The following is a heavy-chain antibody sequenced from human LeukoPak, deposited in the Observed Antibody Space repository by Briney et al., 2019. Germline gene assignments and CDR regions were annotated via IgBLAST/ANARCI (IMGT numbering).Heavy chain of an antibody. J-gene: IGHJ4*02. V-gene: IGHV4-61*02. D-gene: IGHD3-22*01. CDR3: ARDMRVVVGTFDY. CDR1: GGSISGGSYY. Sequence: PSETLSLTCTVSGGSISGGSYYWSWIRQPAGKGLEWIGRIYSSGSTNYNPSLRSRVTMSVDTSKNQFSLKLNSVTAADTAVYYCARDMRVVVGTFDYWGQGTLVTVSS. CDR2: IYSSGST.